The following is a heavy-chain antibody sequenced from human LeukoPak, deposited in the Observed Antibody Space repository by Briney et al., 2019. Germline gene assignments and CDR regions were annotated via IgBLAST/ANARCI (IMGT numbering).Heavy chain of an antibody. CDR1: GGSISSYF. J-gene: IGHJ4*02. V-gene: IGHV4-4*07. CDR2: IYTSGST. D-gene: IGHD5-18*01. Sequence: SETLSLTCTVSGGSISSYFWTWIRQPAGKGLEWIGRIYTSGSTNYNPSLKSRVTMSVDTSKNQFSLKLSSVTAADTAVYYCARKDTAMAPFNYWGQGTLVTVSS. CDR3: ARKDTAMAPFNY.